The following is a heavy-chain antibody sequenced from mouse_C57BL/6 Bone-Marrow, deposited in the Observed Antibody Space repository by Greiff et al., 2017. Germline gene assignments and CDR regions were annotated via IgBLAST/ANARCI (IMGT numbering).Heavy chain of an antibody. V-gene: IGHV1-59*01. CDR1: GYTFTSYW. CDR3: ARSRCYGSGPASFAY. Sequence: QVQLQQPGAELVRPGTSVKLSCKASGYTFTSYWMHWVKQRPGQGLEWIGVIDPSDSYTNYNQKFKGKATLTVDTSSSTAYMQLSSLTSEDSAGYYFARSRCYGSGPASFAYWGSWTLVTVSA. J-gene: IGHJ3*01. CDR2: IDPSDSYT. D-gene: IGHD1-1*01.